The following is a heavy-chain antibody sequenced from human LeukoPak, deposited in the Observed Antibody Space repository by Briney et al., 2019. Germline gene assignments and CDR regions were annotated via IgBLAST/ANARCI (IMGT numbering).Heavy chain of an antibody. CDR2: ISSSGSTI. V-gene: IGHV3-11*01. Sequence: KSGGSLRLSCAASGFTFSTYAVNWIRQAPGKGLEWVSYISSSGSTIYYADSVKGRFTISRDNAKNSLYLQMNSLRAEDTAVYYCARDPYCSSTSCYTPPSFDPWGQGTLVTVSS. CDR3: ARDPYCSSTSCYTPPSFDP. CDR1: GFTFSTYA. D-gene: IGHD2-2*02. J-gene: IGHJ5*02.